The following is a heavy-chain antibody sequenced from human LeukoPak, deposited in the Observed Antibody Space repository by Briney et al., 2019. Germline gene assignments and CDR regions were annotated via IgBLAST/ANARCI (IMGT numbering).Heavy chain of an antibody. CDR2: IKSDGSST. CDR3: ARAYNSHFDY. J-gene: IGHJ4*02. Sequence: GGSLRLSCAASGFTFSSYWMHWVRQAPGKGLVCVSRIKSDGSSTSYADSVKGRFTISRDDAKNTLYLQMNSLRAEDAAVYYCARAYNSHFDYWGQGALVTVSS. D-gene: IGHD1-1*01. CDR1: GFTFSSYW. V-gene: IGHV3-74*01.